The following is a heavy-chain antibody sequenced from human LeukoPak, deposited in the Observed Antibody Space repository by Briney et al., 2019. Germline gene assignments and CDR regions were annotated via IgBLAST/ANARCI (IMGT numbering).Heavy chain of an antibody. CDR2: KWYDGTKE. J-gene: IGHJ4*02. V-gene: IGHV3-33*01. CDR3: ARGKYSSSSEFDY. Sequence: GGSLRLSCAASGFTFNNYAMHWVRQAPGKGLEWVAVKWYDGTKENYADSVKGRFTISRDNSMNTVSLQMNSLRDEDTAVYYCARGKYSSSSEFDYWGQGTLVTVSS. CDR1: GFTFNNYA. D-gene: IGHD6-6*01.